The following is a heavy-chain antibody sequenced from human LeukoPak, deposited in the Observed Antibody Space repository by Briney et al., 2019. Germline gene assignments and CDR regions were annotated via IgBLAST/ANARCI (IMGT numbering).Heavy chain of an antibody. CDR3: AREFGGTAMVPLSYYGMDV. CDR2: IIPIFGTA. V-gene: IGHV1-69*01. CDR1: GGTFSSYA. J-gene: IGHJ6*02. D-gene: IGHD5-18*01. Sequence: PLASVKVSCKASGGTFSSYAISWVRQAPGQGLEWMGGIIPIFGTANYAQKFQGRVTITADESTSTAYMELSSLRSEDTAVYYCAREFGGTAMVPLSYYGMDVWGQGTTVTVSS.